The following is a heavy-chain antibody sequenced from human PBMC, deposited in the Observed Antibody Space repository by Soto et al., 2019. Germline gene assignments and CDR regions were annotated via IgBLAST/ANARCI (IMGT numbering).Heavy chain of an antibody. CDR3: ARRNSGTYYTPEIWFDP. CDR1: GFSFSTYW. J-gene: IGHJ5*02. D-gene: IGHD3-10*01. V-gene: IGHV3-7*04. CDR2: IKQDGSEK. Sequence: GGSLRLSCAASGFSFSTYWMSWVRQTQGKGLEWVANIKQDGSEKYYVDSVQGRFTISRDNAMNSLYLQMNSLRAEDTAVYYCARRNSGTYYTPEIWFDPWGQGTPVTVSS.